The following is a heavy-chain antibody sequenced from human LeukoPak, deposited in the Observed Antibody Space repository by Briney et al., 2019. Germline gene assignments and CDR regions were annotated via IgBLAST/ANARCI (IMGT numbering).Heavy chain of an antibody. D-gene: IGHD4-17*01. CDR1: GGSISSYY. V-gene: IGHV4-4*07. CDR2: IYTSGSS. J-gene: IGHJ4*02. CDR3: ARAGMTTVTDFDY. Sequence: SETLSLICTVSGGSISSYYWSWIRQPAGKGLGWIGRIYTSGSSNYNPSLKSRVTMSVDTSKNQFSLKLSSVTAADTAVYYCARAGMTTVTDFDYWGQGTLVTVSS.